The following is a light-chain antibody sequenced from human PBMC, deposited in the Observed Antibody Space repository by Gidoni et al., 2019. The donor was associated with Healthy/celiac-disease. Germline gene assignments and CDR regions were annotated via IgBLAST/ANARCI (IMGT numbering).Light chain of an antibody. CDR3: QQYDNRPLT. J-gene: IGKJ4*01. V-gene: IGKV1-33*01. Sequence: DIQMTQSPSSLSASVGDRVTITCQASQDISNYLNRYQQKPGKAPKLLIYDASNLETGVPSRFSGSGSGTDFTFTISSLQPEDIATYYCQQYDNRPLTFGGGTKVEIK. CDR2: DAS. CDR1: QDISNY.